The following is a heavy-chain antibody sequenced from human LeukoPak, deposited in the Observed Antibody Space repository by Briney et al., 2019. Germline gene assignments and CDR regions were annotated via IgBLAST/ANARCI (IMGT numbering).Heavy chain of an antibody. CDR2: IWNDGKNK. V-gene: IGHV3-33*01. CDR1: VFTFSTYC. CDR3: ARDLDRGIFDY. J-gene: IGHJ4*02. D-gene: IGHD3-10*01. Sequence: GGSLRLSCTASVFTFSTYCMNWVRQAPGKGLEWVAVIWNDGKNKYYADSVKGRFTISRDNSMNTLHLQMDSLRADDTAVYYCARDLDRGIFDYWGQGTLVTVSS.